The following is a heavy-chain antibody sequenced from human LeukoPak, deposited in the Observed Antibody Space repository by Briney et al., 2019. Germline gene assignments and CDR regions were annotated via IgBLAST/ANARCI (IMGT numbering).Heavy chain of an antibody. CDR1: GGSISSYH. V-gene: IGHV4-59*01. CDR3: TRSLGVVIHGGMDV. Sequence: PSETLSLTCTVSGGSISSYHWSWIRQPPGKGLQWIGHIYYTGSTNYNPSLKSRLTISLDTSKNQFSLKLSSVTAADTAVYYRTRSLGVVIHGGMDVWGQGTTVTVSS. D-gene: IGHD3-3*01. J-gene: IGHJ6*02. CDR2: IYYTGST.